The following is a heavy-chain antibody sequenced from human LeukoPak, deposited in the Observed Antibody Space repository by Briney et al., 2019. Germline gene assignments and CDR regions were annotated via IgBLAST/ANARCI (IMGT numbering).Heavy chain of an antibody. V-gene: IGHV1-69*05. CDR1: GGTFSSYA. CDR3: ASSSLRGYSYGPKVY. CDR2: IIPIFGTA. D-gene: IGHD5-18*01. J-gene: IGHJ4*02. Sequence: SVKVSCKASGGTFSSYAISWVRQAPGQGLEWMGGIIPIFGTANYAQKFQGRVTITTDESTSTAYMELSSPRSEDTAVYYCASSSLRGYSYGPKVYWGQGTLVTVSS.